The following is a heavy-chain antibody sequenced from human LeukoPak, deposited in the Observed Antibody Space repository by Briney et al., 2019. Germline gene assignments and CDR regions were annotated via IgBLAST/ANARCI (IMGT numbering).Heavy chain of an antibody. D-gene: IGHD6-6*01. J-gene: IGHJ4*02. CDR2: INPNSGGT. V-gene: IGHV1-2*02. CDR1: GYTFTGYY. Sequence: GASVKASCKASGYTFTGYYMHWVRQAPGQGLEWMGWINPNSGGTNYAQKFQGRVTMTRDTSISTAYMKLSRLRSDDTAVYYCARFPRGAARPMLGSNWGQGTLVTVSS. CDR3: ARFPRGAARPMLGSN.